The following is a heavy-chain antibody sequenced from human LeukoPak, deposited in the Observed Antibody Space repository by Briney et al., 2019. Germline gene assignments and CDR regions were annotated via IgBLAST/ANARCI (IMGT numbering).Heavy chain of an antibody. J-gene: IGHJ4*02. CDR2: IYYSGST. CDR1: GGSISSYY. D-gene: IGHD1-26*01. V-gene: IGHV4-59*01. Sequence: SETLSLTCTVSGGSISSYYWSWIRQPPGKGLGWIGYIYYSGSTNYNPSLKSRVTISVDTSKNQFSLKLSSVTAADTAVYYCARLNSGSYLLFDYWGQGTLVTVSS. CDR3: ARLNSGSYLLFDY.